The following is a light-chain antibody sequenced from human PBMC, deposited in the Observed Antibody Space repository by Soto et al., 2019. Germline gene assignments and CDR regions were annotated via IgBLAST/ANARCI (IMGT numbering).Light chain of an antibody. V-gene: IGKV3D-20*02. J-gene: IGKJ1*01. CDR2: DAS. CDR1: QSARSDY. Sequence: EIVLTQSPDTLSLSPGQRATLSCRASQSARSDYFAWYQQKPGQAPRVIIFDASIRATGIPARFSGSGSGTDFTLTISSLEPEDFAIYFCQQRGNWWTFGQGTKVDIK. CDR3: QQRGNWWT.